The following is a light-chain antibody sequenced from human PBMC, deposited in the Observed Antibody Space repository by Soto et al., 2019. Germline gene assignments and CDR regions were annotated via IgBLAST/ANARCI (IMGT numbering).Light chain of an antibody. J-gene: IGKJ5*01. Sequence: DLQMTQSPSTLSASVGDRFTITCRASQTISILLAWYQQKPGKAPKLLIYKASTLKSGVPSRFSGSGSGTEFTLTISSLQPDDFATYYCQQYHSYPITFGQGTRLEIK. CDR3: QQYHSYPIT. V-gene: IGKV1-5*03. CDR2: KAS. CDR1: QTISIL.